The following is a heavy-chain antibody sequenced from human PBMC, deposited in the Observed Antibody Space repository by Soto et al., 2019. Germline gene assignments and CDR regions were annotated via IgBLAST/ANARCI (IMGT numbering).Heavy chain of an antibody. CDR2: IYYSGST. D-gene: IGHD2-2*03. CDR1: GGSISSYD. Sequence: SETLSLTCTVSGGSISSYDWSWIRQPPGKGLEWIGYIYYSGSTNYNPSLKSRVTISVDTSKNQFSLKLSSVTAADTAVYYCAREGGYCSSTSCPREYNWFDPWGQGTLVTVSS. V-gene: IGHV4-59*01. CDR3: AREGGYCSSTSCPREYNWFDP. J-gene: IGHJ5*02.